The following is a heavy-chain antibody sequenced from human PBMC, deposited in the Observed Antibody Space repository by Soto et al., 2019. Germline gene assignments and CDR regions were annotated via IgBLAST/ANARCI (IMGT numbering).Heavy chain of an antibody. J-gene: IGHJ4*02. Sequence: SETLSLTCTVSGGSISSYYWSWIRQPPGKGLEWIGYIYYSGSTYYNPSLKSRVTISVDTSKNQFSLKLSSVTAADTAVYYCARAIDSSGYLGYWGQGTLVTVSS. CDR2: IYYSGST. V-gene: IGHV4-59*12. CDR1: GGSISSYY. CDR3: ARAIDSSGYLGY. D-gene: IGHD3-22*01.